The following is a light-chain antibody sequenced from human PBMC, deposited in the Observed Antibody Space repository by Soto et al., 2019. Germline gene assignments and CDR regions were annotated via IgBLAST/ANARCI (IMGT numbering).Light chain of an antibody. CDR2: AAS. CDR3: QQYNVWPWT. V-gene: IGKV3D-15*01. J-gene: IGKJ1*01. CDR1: QSVSKN. Sequence: EVVMSQSPATLSESPGEGATLSCRASQSVSKNLAWYQQKPGQAPRLLIYAASTWATDIPARFTGSGSGTEFTLTIDSLQSEDFAVYYWQQYNVWPWTFGQGTKVDI.